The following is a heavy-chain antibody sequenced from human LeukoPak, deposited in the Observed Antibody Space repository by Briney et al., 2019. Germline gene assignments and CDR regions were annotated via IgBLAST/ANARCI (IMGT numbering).Heavy chain of an antibody. Sequence: SETLSLTCAVYGGSFSGYYWSWIRQPPGKGLEWIGGINHSGSTNYNPSLKSRVTISVDTSKNQFSLKLSSVTAADTAVYYCARGHSGYDGADYYGMDVWGQGTTVTVSS. J-gene: IGHJ6*02. D-gene: IGHD5-12*01. V-gene: IGHV4-34*01. CDR1: GGSFSGYY. CDR2: INHSGST. CDR3: ARGHSGYDGADYYGMDV.